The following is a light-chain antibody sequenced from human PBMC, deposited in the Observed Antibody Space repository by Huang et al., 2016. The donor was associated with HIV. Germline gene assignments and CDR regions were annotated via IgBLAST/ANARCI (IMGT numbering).Light chain of an antibody. CDR1: QSVLYNSNNKNY. V-gene: IGKV4-1*01. J-gene: IGKJ2*01. CDR2: WAS. Sequence: DIVMTQSPDSLAVSLGERATINCKSSQSVLYNSNNKNYLAWYQQKTGQPPKLLIYWASTRESGVPDRFTGSGSGTDFTLTISSLQAEDVAVYYCQQYYNTLSYTFGQGTKLEIK. CDR3: QQYYNTLSYT.